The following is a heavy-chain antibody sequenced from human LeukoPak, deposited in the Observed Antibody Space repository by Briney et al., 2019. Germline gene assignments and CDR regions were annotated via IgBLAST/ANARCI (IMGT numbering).Heavy chain of an antibody. Sequence: PSETLSLTCAVYGGSFSGYYWSWIRQPPGKGLEWIGEINHSGSTNYNPSLKSRVTISVDTSKNQFSLKLSSVTAADTAVYYCARQLGYYGSGSYFVYWGQGTLVTVSS. V-gene: IGHV4-34*01. J-gene: IGHJ4*02. CDR3: ARQLGYYGSGSYFVY. CDR1: GGSFSGYY. CDR2: INHSGST. D-gene: IGHD3-10*01.